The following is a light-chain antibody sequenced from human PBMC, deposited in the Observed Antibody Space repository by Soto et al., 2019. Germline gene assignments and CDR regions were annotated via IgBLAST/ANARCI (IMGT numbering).Light chain of an antibody. CDR2: GAS. Sequence: EIVMTQSPATLSVSLGERATVSCRASQSVSSNLAWYQQKPGQAPRLLIYGASTRATGIPPRSSGSGSGTDFSLTISSLPAEDFPVDYCQQYNTRPRTFGQGTTLEIQ. J-gene: IGKJ2*01. CDR3: QQYNTRPRT. CDR1: QSVSSN. V-gene: IGKV3-15*01.